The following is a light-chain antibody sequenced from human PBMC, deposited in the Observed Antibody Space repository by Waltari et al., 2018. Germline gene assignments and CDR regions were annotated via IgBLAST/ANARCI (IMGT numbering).Light chain of an antibody. CDR2: DAA. J-gene: IGKJ4*01. V-gene: IGKV3-11*01. Sequence: DIVLTQSQATLFLSPADRATLFCRASQNISSFLALYQQKHGQSPRLLIYDAANRATGIPDRFSGSGSGTDFTLTISSLEPEDFAVYFCQQRYNWLALTFGGGTTVEIK. CDR1: QNISSF. CDR3: QQRYNWLALT.